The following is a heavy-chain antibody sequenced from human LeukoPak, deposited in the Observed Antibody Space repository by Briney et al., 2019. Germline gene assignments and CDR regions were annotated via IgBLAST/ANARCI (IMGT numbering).Heavy chain of an antibody. CDR3: AKEGDYGDYFDF. Sequence: GGSLRLSCAASGFTFRNYDMHWVRQATGRGPEWVAAIRKAGDTYYPGSVQGRFTISRENAKNSLYLQMSSLRAGDTAVYYCAKEGDYGDYFDFWGQGNLITVSS. J-gene: IGHJ4*02. D-gene: IGHD4-17*01. CDR1: GFTFRNYD. V-gene: IGHV3-13*04. CDR2: IRKAGDT.